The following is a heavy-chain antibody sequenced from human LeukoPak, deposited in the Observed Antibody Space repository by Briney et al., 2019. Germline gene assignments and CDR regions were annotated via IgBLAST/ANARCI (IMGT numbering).Heavy chain of an antibody. CDR2: ISGSGGST. J-gene: IGHJ4*02. Sequence: GGSLRLSCAASGFTFSSYAMSWVRQAPGKGLEWVSAISGSGGSTYYADSVKGRFTISRDNSKNTLYLQMNSLRSDDTAVYYCAKGGSYDYFDYWGQGTLVTVSS. V-gene: IGHV3-23*01. CDR3: AKGGSYDYFDY. CDR1: GFTFSSYA. D-gene: IGHD1-26*01.